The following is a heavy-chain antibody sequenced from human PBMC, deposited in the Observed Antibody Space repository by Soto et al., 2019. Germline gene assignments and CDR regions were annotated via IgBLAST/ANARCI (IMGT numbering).Heavy chain of an antibody. CDR2: INYSGST. J-gene: IGHJ6*02. D-gene: IGHD2-2*01. Sequence: QLQLQESGPRLVKPSETLSLTCSVSGGSISSSSYSWGWIRQPPGKGLEWIGTINYSGSTHYTPSLEGRVATSAAPPNNQLSLRLSSVTAADTAVYYCGRQPGHCGSTTCFGYYSVDVWGQGTTVTVS. V-gene: IGHV4-39*01. CDR3: GRQPGHCGSTTCFGYYSVDV. CDR1: GGSISSSSYS.